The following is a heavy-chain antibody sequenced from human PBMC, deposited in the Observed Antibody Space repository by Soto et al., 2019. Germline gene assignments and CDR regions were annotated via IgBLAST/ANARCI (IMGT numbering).Heavy chain of an antibody. CDR1: GYTLTRYY. Sequence: GASVKGSCKASGYTLTRYYIHWGRQAPGQGLEWMGWINPNSGGTNYAQKFQGRVTMTRDTSISTAYMELSRLRSDDTAVYYCARDQPRVGSSWTKGDYWGQGTLVTVSS. CDR2: INPNSGGT. D-gene: IGHD6-13*01. V-gene: IGHV1-2*02. J-gene: IGHJ4*02. CDR3: ARDQPRVGSSWTKGDY.